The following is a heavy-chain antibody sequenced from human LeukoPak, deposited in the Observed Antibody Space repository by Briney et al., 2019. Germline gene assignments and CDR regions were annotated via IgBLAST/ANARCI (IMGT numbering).Heavy chain of an antibody. CDR2: IYPGDSDT. V-gene: IGHV5-51*01. Sequence: PGESLKISCKGSGYSFTTYWIGWVRQMPGKGLEWMGIIYPGDSDTRYSPSFQGQLTISADKSINTAYLQWSSLKASDTAMYYCARGRYDSNGYYYCTRDGWFDPRGQGTLVTVSS. CDR1: GYSFTTYW. D-gene: IGHD3-22*01. J-gene: IGHJ5*02. CDR3: ARGRYDSNGYYYCTRDGWFDP.